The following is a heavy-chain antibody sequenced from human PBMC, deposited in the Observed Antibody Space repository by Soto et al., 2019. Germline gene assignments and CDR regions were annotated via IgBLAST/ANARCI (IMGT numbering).Heavy chain of an antibody. D-gene: IGHD6-6*01. CDR2: ISYDGSNK. CDR3: AKDLDEETGIAARPGKEGIKVKTKLYYYYMDV. V-gene: IGHV3-30*18. CDR1: GFTFSSYG. Sequence: GGSLRLSCAASGFTFSSYGMHWVRQAPGKGLEWVAVISYDGSNKYYADSVKGRFTISRDNSKNTLYLQMNSLRAEDTAVYYCAKDLDEETGIAARPGKEGIKVKTKLYYYYMDVWGKGTTVTVSS. J-gene: IGHJ6*03.